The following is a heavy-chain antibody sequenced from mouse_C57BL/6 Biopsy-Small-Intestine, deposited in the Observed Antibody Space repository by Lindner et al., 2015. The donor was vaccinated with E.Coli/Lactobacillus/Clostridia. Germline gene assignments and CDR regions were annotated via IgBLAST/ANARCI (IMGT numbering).Heavy chain of an antibody. V-gene: IGHV3-1*01. D-gene: IGHD1-1*01. CDR1: GYSITSGYD. Sequence: VQLQESGPGMVKPAQSLSLTCTVTGYSITSGYDWHWIRHFPGNKLEWMGYISYSGSTNFKPSLKSRISITHDTSKNHFFLKLNSVTTEDTATYYCARGGYGSRSGNYFDYWGQGTTLTVSS. CDR3: ARGGYGSRSGNYFDY. CDR2: ISYSGST. J-gene: IGHJ2*01.